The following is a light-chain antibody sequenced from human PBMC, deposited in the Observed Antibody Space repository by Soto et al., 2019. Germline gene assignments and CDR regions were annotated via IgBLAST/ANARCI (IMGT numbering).Light chain of an antibody. J-gene: IGLJ3*02. Sequence: QSALTQPPSASGSPGQSVTISCTGTSSDVGTYNYVSWYQQRPGKAPKLMIFEVTRRPSGVPDRFSGSKSGTTASLTVSGLQAEDEADYYCASYAGSYYWVFGGGTKLTVL. CDR1: SSDVGTYNY. V-gene: IGLV2-8*01. CDR2: EVT. CDR3: ASYAGSYYWV.